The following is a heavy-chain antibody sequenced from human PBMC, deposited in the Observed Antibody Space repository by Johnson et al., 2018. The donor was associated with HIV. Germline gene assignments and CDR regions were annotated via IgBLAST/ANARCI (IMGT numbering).Heavy chain of an antibody. V-gene: IGHV3-11*04. CDR3: ARGDSSSWYEFAFDI. D-gene: IGHD6-13*01. CDR1: GFTFSDYY. CDR2: ISSSGSTI. J-gene: IGHJ3*02. Sequence: QVLLVESGGGLVQPGGSLRLSCAASGFTFSDYYMSWIRQAPGKGLEWVSYISSSGSTIYYADSVQGRFTISRHNAKNSLYLQMNSLRAEDTAVYYCARGDSSSWYEFAFDIWGQGTMVTVSS.